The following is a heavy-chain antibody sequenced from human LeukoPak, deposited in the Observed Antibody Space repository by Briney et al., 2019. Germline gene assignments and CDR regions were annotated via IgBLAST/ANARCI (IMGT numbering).Heavy chain of an antibody. V-gene: IGHV4-34*01. Sequence: SSETLSLTCAVYGGSFSGYYWSWIRQPPGKGLEWIGEINHSGSTNYNPSLKSRVTISVDTSKNQFSLKLSSVTAADTAVYYCASSGMDVWGQGTTVTVSS. CDR3: ASSGMDV. CDR1: GGSFSGYY. CDR2: INHSGST. J-gene: IGHJ6*02.